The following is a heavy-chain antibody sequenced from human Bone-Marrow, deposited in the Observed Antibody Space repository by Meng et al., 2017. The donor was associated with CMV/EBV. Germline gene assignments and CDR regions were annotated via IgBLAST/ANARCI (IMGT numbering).Heavy chain of an antibody. Sequence: GGSLRLSCAASGFTFSSYGVHWVRQAPGKGLQWVASIRYDASNKYYRDSVKGRFTISRDNSKNTLYLQMNSLRAEDTAVYYCARGVKAAGFYGMDVWGQGTTVTVSS. V-gene: IGHV3-30*02. CDR2: IRYDASNK. J-gene: IGHJ6*02. D-gene: IGHD6-13*01. CDR3: ARGVKAAGFYGMDV. CDR1: GFTFSSYG.